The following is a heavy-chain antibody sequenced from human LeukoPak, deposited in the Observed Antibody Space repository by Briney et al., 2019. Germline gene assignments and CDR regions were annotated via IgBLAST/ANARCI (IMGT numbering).Heavy chain of an antibody. Sequence: PGGSLRLSCAASGFTFSSYAMHWVRQAPGKGLEWVAVISYDGSNKYYADSVKGRFTISRDNSKNTLYLQMNSLRAEDTAVYYCARDFEVGVALGYMDVWGKGTTVTVSS. CDR3: ARDFEVGVALGYMDV. CDR1: GFTFSSYA. CDR2: ISYDGSNK. D-gene: IGHD3-3*01. V-gene: IGHV3-30-3*01. J-gene: IGHJ6*03.